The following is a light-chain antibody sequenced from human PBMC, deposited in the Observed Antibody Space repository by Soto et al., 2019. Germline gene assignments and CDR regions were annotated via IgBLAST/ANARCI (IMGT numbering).Light chain of an antibody. Sequence: TKSAVTLSVSPGARATLSCRASQSADTNVAWYQQKPGQAPRLLVHGASMRAAGVPARFTGSGSGTAFTLTISGLLSADLAVYYRQQYYNWLPYTFGQGTKVDIK. J-gene: IGKJ2*01. CDR2: GAS. CDR3: QQYYNWLPYT. CDR1: QSADTN. V-gene: IGKV3-15*01.